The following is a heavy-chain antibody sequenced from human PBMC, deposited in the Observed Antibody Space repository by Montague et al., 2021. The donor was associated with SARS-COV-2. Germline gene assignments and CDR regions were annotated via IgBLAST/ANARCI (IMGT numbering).Heavy chain of an antibody. V-gene: IGHV4-39*01. CDR1: GGSFSSSSYY. J-gene: IGHJ4*02. CDR3: ARHWTYYDEVRGTHRYTPDY. CDR2: IYYSGST. D-gene: IGHD3-16*02. Sequence: SETLSLTCSVSGGSFSSSSYYWGWIRQPPGKGPEWIGSIYYSGSTNYNPSLKSRVTMSVDTSKKQFSLRLTSVTAADTAVYYCARHWTYYDEVRGTHRYTPDYWGQGTLVTVSS.